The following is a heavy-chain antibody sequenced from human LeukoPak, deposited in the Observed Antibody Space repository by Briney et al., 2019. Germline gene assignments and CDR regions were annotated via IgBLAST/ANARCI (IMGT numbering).Heavy chain of an antibody. D-gene: IGHD2-15*01. J-gene: IGHJ4*02. CDR3: SRVRWCSGGTCPPPFDF. Sequence: ASVKVSCKASGYTFTDYYMQWVRQAPGQGLEWMGIINPMPSGGATSYAENFQGRVTMTRDVSTSTIYMELRSLRPEDTAMYYCSRVRWCSGGTCPPPFDFWGQGTLVTVSS. CDR2: INPMPSGGAT. V-gene: IGHV1-46*01. CDR1: GYTFTDYY.